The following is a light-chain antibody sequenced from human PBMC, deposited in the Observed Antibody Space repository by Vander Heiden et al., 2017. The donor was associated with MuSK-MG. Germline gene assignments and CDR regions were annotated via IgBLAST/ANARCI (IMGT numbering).Light chain of an antibody. Sequence: NFILTPPLSLSGSPGKTVTISCTRSSGIIGSSSVHWYQQRPGSSPTIIIYENDQRPSGVPDRFSASIDSSSTSASLSISGLKTEDEADYYCQSYDASIRVFGGGTKLTVL. J-gene: IGLJ3*02. CDR3: QSYDASIRV. CDR1: SGIIGSSS. V-gene: IGLV6-57*01. CDR2: END.